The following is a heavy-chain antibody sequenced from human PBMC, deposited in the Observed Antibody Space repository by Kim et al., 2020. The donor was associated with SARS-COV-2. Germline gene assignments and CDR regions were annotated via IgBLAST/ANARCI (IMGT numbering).Heavy chain of an antibody. D-gene: IGHD1-1*01. CDR1: GFTSSIYV. V-gene: IGHV3-23*01. CDR2: ISGRGENT. J-gene: IGHJ4*02. CDR3: AKLTIVGTFIHNSIER. Sequence: GGSLRLSCAASGFTSSIYVMTWVRQAPGKGLEWVSAISGRGENTYYTDSVKGRFTISRDNSKNTLYLQMNGLGADDTAVYYCAKLTIVGTFIHNSIERWGQGTLVTVSS.